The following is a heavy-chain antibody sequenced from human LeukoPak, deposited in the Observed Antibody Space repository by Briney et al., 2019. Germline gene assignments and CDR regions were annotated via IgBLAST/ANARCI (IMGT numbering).Heavy chain of an antibody. CDR3: ARVEGGYRYDNWFDP. J-gene: IGHJ5*02. CDR2: IIPIFGTA. V-gene: IGHV1-69*01. D-gene: IGHD2-21*01. CDR1: GGTFSSYA. Sequence: GASVKVSCKASGGTFSSYAISWVRQAPGQGLEWMGGIIPIFGTANYAQKFQGRVTITADESTSTAYMELSSLRSEDTAVYYCARVEGGYRYDNWFDPWGQGTLVTVSS.